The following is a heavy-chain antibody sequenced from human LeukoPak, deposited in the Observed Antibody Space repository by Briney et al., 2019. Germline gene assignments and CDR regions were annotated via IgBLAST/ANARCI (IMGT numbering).Heavy chain of an antibody. J-gene: IGHJ4*02. CDR3: ARIIYSYGSAFGFDY. D-gene: IGHD5-18*01. V-gene: IGHV4-30-2*01. Sequence: PSETLSLTCTVSGGSISSGGYYWSWIRQPPGKGLEWIGYIYHSGSTYYNPSLKSRVTISVDRSKNQFSLKLSSVTAADTAVYYCARIIYSYGSAFGFDYWGQGTLVTVSS. CDR1: GGSISSGGYY. CDR2: IYHSGST.